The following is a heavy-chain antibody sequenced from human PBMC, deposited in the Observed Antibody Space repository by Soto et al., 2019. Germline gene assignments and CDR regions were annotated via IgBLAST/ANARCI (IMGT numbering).Heavy chain of an antibody. D-gene: IGHD1-26*01. CDR2: INPYNGNT. Sequence: ASVKVSCTASGYTFTSYGISWVRQAPGQGLEWMGWINPYNGNTKYAQKLQGRVTMTTDTSTSTAYMELRSLRSDDTAVYYCARDAAVGLFDYWGQGTLVTVS. CDR3: ARDAAVGLFDY. V-gene: IGHV1-18*01. J-gene: IGHJ4*02. CDR1: GYTFTSYG.